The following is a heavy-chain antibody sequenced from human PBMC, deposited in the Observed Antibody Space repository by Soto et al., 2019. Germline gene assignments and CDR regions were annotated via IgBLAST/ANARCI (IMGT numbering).Heavy chain of an antibody. Sequence: EVQLLESGGGLVQPGGSLRLSCAASGFTFSSYTMNWVRQAPGKGLEWVSSISGSGGSTYCADSVKGRFTISRDNSKNTLYLQMSSLRAEDTAVYYCAKERAVAVWGQGTLVTVSS. CDR2: ISGSGGST. J-gene: IGHJ4*02. CDR1: GFTFSSYT. V-gene: IGHV3-23*01. CDR3: AKERAVAV. D-gene: IGHD6-19*01.